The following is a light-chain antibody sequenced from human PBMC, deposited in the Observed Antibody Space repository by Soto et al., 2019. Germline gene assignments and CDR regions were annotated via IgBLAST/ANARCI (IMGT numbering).Light chain of an antibody. CDR2: SNT. Sequence: QAVVTQPPSASGTPGQRVTISCSGSSSNIGSHTVNWYQQLPGTAPRLLIYSNTQRPSGVPDRFSGSKSGTSASLAISGLQSEYEADYYCAACDDSLNGVVFGGGTKLTVL. CDR1: SSNIGSHT. CDR3: AACDDSLNGVV. J-gene: IGLJ2*01. V-gene: IGLV1-44*01.